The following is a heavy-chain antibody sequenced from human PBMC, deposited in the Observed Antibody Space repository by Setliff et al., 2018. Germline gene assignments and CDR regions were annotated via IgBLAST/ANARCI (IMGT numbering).Heavy chain of an antibody. CDR1: GFTFSPYI. CDR2: IKQDGSDK. D-gene: IGHD5-18*01. J-gene: IGHJ4*02. CDR3: ARGGYSYGY. V-gene: IGHV3-7*04. Sequence: GGSLRLSCAASGFTFSPYIIHWVRQAPGKGLEWVANIKQDGSDKYYVDSVKGRFTISRDNAKNSLYLQMNNLRAEDTAVYYCARGGYSYGYWGQGTLVTVSS.